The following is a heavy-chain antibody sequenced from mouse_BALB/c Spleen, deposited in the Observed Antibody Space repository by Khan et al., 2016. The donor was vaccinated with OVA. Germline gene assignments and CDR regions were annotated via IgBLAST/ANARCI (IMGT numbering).Heavy chain of an antibody. CDR3: ARGGAAYYRNDGGAMEY. CDR2: INTHSGVP. J-gene: IGHJ4*01. Sequence: QIQLVQSGPELKQSGETVWISCKASGYTFSTAGIQWGQKMPGKGLKWIGWINTHSGVPKYAEDFKGRFAFSLEISVNTAYLKITKLKSEYMATYIGARGGAAYYRNDGGAMEYWSQGTSVTVSS. D-gene: IGHD2-14*01. V-gene: IGHV9-4*02. CDR1: GYTFSTAG.